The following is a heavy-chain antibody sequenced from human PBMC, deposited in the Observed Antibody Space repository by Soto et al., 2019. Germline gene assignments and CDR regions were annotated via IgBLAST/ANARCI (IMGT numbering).Heavy chain of an antibody. J-gene: IGHJ6*02. Sequence: SETLSLTCTVSGGSISSSSYYWGWIRQPPGKGLEWIGSIYYSGSTYYNPSLKSRVTISVDTSKNQFSLKLSSVTAADTAVYYCAREVVVIFPHFYYYYGMDVWGQGTTVTVSS. CDR1: GGSISSSSYY. D-gene: IGHD3-22*01. CDR3: AREVVVIFPHFYYYYGMDV. CDR2: IYYSGST. V-gene: IGHV4-39*01.